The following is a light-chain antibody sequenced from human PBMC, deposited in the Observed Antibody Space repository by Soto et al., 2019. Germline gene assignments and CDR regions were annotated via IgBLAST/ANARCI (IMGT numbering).Light chain of an antibody. CDR1: QSIGSW. CDR2: KAS. J-gene: IGKJ1*01. V-gene: IGKV1-5*03. Sequence: DIQMTQSPSILSASVGDRVTITCRASQSIGSWLAWYQQKPGEAPNLLIYKASTLQSGVPSRFSGSGSGTESTLTITGLQPDDFATYYCQQYNTYWTFGQGTRVEIK. CDR3: QQYNTYWT.